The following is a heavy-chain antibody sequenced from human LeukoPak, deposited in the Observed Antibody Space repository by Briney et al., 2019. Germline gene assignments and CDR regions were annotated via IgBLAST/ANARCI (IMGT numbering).Heavy chain of an antibody. CDR3: ARDERFGYCSGGSCYSVTNWFDP. V-gene: IGHV1-69*05. Sequence: SVKVSCKASGGTFSSYAISWVRQAPGQGLEWMGGIIPIFGTANYAQKFQGRDTITTDESTSTAYMELSSLRSEDTAVYYCARDERFGYCSGGSCYSVTNWFDPWGQGTLVTVSS. CDR2: IIPIFGTA. J-gene: IGHJ5*02. D-gene: IGHD2-15*01. CDR1: GGTFSSYA.